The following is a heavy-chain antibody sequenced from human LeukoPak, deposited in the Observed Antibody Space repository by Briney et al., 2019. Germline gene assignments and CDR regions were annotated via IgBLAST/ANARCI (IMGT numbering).Heavy chain of an antibody. CDR2: ISSSSRTI. CDR1: GFTFSNAW. J-gene: IGHJ4*02. Sequence: GGSLRLSCAASGFTFSNAWMSWVRQAPGKGLEWVSYISSSSRTINYADSVKGRFTISRDNAKNSLYLQMNSLRAEDTAVYYCARDFHRRLYDSSGYYPYWGQGTLVTVSS. D-gene: IGHD3-22*01. CDR3: ARDFHRRLYDSSGYYPY. V-gene: IGHV3-48*01.